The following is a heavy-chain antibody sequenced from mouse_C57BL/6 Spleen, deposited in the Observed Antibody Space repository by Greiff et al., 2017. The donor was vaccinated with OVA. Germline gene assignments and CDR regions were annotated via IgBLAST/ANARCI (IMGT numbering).Heavy chain of an antibody. J-gene: IGHJ3*01. CDR3: ARTYGNYSFAY. Sequence: VQLQQPGAELVKPGASVKLSCKASGYTFTSYWMQWVKQRPGQGLEWIGEIDPSDGDTSYNQKFKGKATLTVDTSSSTAYMQLSSLTSEDSAVYYCARTYGNYSFAYWGQGTLVTVSA. CDR2: IDPSDGDT. D-gene: IGHD2-1*01. CDR1: GYTFTSYW. V-gene: IGHV1-50*01.